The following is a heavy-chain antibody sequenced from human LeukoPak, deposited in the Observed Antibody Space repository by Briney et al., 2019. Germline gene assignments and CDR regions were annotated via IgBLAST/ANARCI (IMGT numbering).Heavy chain of an antibody. D-gene: IGHD2-21*01. Sequence: GGSLRLSCAASGFTFSSYWMTWVRQAPGKGLEWVASINEDGSEIHYVDSVKGRFTISRDNAKDSLYLQMNSLTAEDTAMYYCVRAYHPGGWFDPWGQGTLVTVSS. CDR1: GFTFSSYW. V-gene: IGHV3-7*04. CDR3: VRAYHPGGWFDP. J-gene: IGHJ5*02. CDR2: INEDGSEI.